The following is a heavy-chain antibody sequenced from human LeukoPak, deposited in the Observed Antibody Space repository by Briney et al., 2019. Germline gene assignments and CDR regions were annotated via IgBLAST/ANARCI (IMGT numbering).Heavy chain of an antibody. Sequence: SDTLSLTCAVSAGSLCNSYCSWAREPPGKGLEFIGYLSTGGHIIHSPSLRSRANMSIHPSNNQLSLTLTWVTSAHTAVYFCVRGRGRGYDLQPWGERSLVTVSS. D-gene: IGHD3-22*01. CDR1: AGSLCNSY. J-gene: IGHJ5*02. CDR3: VRGRGRGYDLQP. CDR2: LSTGGHI. V-gene: IGHV4-4*08.